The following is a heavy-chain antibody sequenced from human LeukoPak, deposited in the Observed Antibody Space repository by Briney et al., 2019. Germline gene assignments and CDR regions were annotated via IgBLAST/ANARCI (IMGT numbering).Heavy chain of an antibody. CDR3: ARVRAAALDY. CDR2: ISSSSSYI. D-gene: IGHD6-13*01. J-gene: IGHJ4*02. CDR1: RFTFSSYS. Sequence: GGSLRLSCAASRFTFSSYSMNWVRQAPGKGLEWVSSISSSSSYIYYADSVKGRFTISRDNAKNSLYLQMNSLRAEDTAVYYCARVRAAALDYWGQGTLVTVSS. V-gene: IGHV3-21*01.